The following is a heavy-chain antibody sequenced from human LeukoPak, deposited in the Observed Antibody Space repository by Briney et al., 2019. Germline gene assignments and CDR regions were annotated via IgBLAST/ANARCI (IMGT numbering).Heavy chain of an antibody. CDR1: GFTFSRSW. Sequence: GGSLRLSCAASGFTFSRSWMTWIRQAPGKGLEWVSYISRSGNTIYYADSLKGRFTISRDNAKTSLYLQMNSLRAEDTAVYYCARGYYYDTSGYGSIFDYWGQGTLVTVSS. D-gene: IGHD3-22*01. CDR3: ARGYYYDTSGYGSIFDY. J-gene: IGHJ4*02. CDR2: ISRSGNTI. V-gene: IGHV3-11*01.